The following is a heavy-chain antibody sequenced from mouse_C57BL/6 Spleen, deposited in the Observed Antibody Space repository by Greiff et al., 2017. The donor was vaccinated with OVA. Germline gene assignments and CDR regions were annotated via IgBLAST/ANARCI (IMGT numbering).Heavy chain of an antibody. Sequence: QVQLQQPGAELVKPGASVKLSCKASGYTFTSYWMQWVKQRPGQGLEWIGEIDPSDSYTNYNQKFKGKATLTVDTSSSTAYMQLSSLTSEDSAVYYCARDLPLDYWGQGTTLTVSS. D-gene: IGHD5-1*01. CDR1: GYTFTSYW. CDR2: IDPSDSYT. J-gene: IGHJ2*01. CDR3: ARDLPLDY. V-gene: IGHV1-50*01.